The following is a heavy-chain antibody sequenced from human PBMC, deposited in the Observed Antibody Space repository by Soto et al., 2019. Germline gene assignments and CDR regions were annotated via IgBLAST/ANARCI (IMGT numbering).Heavy chain of an antibody. CDR2: IWYDGSNK. CDR1: GFTFSSYG. V-gene: IGHV3-33*01. D-gene: IGHD6-13*01. CDR3: ARGPGISAAGADY. J-gene: IGHJ4*02. Sequence: QVQLVESGGGVVQPGRSLRLSCAASGFTFSSYGMHWVRQAPGKGLEWVAVIWYDGSNKYYADSVKGRFTISRDNSKNTLYLQMNGRRAEDTGVYYCARGPGISAAGADYWGQGTLVTVSS.